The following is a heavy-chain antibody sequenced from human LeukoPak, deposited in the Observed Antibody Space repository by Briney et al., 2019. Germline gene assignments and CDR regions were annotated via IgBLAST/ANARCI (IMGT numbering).Heavy chain of an antibody. V-gene: IGHV3-48*03. Sequence: WGSLSLSCVASGFTSSDYEMTCVRHSPGKGREWISYISSDGSYIYYADSVKGRFTISRDTAKNSVYLQMNSLRVEDTAVYYCARDRTGDLDYWGQGTLVSVSS. CDR1: GFTSSDYE. D-gene: IGHD3/OR15-3a*01. CDR3: ARDRTGDLDY. CDR2: ISSDGSYI. J-gene: IGHJ4*02.